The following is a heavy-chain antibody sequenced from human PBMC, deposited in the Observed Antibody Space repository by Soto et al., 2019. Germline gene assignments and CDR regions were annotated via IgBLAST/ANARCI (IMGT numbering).Heavy chain of an antibody. D-gene: IGHD3-10*01. CDR2: ISGSGGST. J-gene: IGHJ6*02. CDR3: AKDKLWFGEGYYYGMDV. CDR1: SFPLSSYA. Sequence: GGSLGLSCSASSFPLSSYAMICCVHAPVKGLEWFSAISGSGGSTYYADSVKGRFTISRDNSKNTLYLQMNSLRAEDTAVYYCAKDKLWFGEGYYYGMDVWGQGTTVTVS. V-gene: IGHV3-23*01.